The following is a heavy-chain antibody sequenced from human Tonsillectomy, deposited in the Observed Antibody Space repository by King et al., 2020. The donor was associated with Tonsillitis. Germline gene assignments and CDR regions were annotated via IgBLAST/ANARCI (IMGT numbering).Heavy chain of an antibody. CDR2: INSDGTST. Sequence: EVQLVESGGGLVQPGGSLRLSCAASGFTFSSYWMHWVRQAPGKGLVWVSRINSDGTSTTYADSVKGRFTISRDNAKNTLYLQMNSLRVEDTAVYYCARAAKLGENTAAAAEFDYWGQGTLVTVSS. CDR3: ARAAKLGENTAAAAEFDY. CDR1: GFTFSSYW. D-gene: IGHD6-13*01. J-gene: IGHJ4*02. V-gene: IGHV3-74*01.